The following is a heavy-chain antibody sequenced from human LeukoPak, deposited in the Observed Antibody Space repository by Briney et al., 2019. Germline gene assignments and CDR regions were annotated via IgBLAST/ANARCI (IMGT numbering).Heavy chain of an antibody. D-gene: IGHD1-26*01. CDR3: AKDVGKWESLHFFDY. J-gene: IGHJ4*02. Sequence: GGSLRLSCLTSGFTLSTNAVSWVRQAPGKGLEWISGISGSGASTYYADSVKGRFTISRDVSRNTLYLQMNSLRGDDTAVYYCAKDVGKWESLHFFDYWGQGTLVTVSS. V-gene: IGHV3-23*01. CDR2: ISGSGAST. CDR1: GFTLSTNA.